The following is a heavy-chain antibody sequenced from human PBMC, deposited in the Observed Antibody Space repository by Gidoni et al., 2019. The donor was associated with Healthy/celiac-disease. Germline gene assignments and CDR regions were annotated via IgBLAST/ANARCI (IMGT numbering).Heavy chain of an antibody. CDR2: IKPNSGGT. Sequence: QVQLVQSGAEVKKPGASVKVSCKASGYTFTGYYMHWVRQGPGQGLEWMGRIKPNSGGTNYAQKFQGSVTMTRDTSISTAYMELSRRRSDDTAVYYCARLKRQPVVPAAGASSPGAWDGAYYYDYYMDVWGKGTTVTVSS. CDR3: ARLKRQPVVPAAGASSPGAWDGAYYYDYYMDV. V-gene: IGHV1-2*06. J-gene: IGHJ6*03. D-gene: IGHD2-2*01. CDR1: GYTFTGYY.